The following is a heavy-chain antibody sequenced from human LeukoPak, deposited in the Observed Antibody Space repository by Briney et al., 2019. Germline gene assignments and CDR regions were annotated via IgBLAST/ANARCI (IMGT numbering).Heavy chain of an antibody. CDR1: GYTFTGYY. CDR3: ARSQRITMVRELPPFGY. CDR2: INPNSGGT. V-gene: IGHV1-2*02. Sequence: ASVKVSCKASGYTFTGYYMHWVRQAPGQGLEWMVWINPNSGGTNYAQKFQGRVTMTRDTSISTAYMELSRLRSDDTAVYYCARSQRITMVRELPPFGYWGQGTLVTVSS. J-gene: IGHJ4*02. D-gene: IGHD3-10*01.